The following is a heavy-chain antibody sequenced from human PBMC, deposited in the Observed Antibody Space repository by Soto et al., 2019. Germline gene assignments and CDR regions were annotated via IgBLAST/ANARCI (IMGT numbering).Heavy chain of an antibody. D-gene: IGHD3-10*01. J-gene: IGHJ6*03. CDR1: GFSLSTSGMC. V-gene: IGHV2-70*11. CDR2: IDWDDDK. CDR3: ARTRVYYGSGSYEPYYMDV. Sequence: SGPTLVKPTQPLTLTCTFSGFSLSTSGMCVSWIRQPPGKALEWLARIDWDDDKYYSTSLKTRLTISKDTSKNQVVLTMTNMDPVDTATYYCARTRVYYGSGSYEPYYMDVWGKGTTVTVSS.